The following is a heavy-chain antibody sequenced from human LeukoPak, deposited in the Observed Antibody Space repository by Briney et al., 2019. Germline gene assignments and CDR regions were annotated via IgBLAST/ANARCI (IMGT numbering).Heavy chain of an antibody. CDR1: GGTFSRYA. CDR3: ARDSARERGLWFDP. CDR2: NKPSFGTA. J-gene: IGHJ5*02. D-gene: IGHD3-16*01. Sequence: SVKVSSKASGGTFSRYAISWGPQAPGQGREGMGGNKPSFGTANYAQKFQGSVTITADKSTSTAYMELSSLRSEDTAVYYCARDSARERGLWFDPWGQGTLVTVSS. V-gene: IGHV1-69*06.